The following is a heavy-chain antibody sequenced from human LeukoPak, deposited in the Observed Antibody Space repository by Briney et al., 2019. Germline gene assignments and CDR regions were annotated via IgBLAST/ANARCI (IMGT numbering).Heavy chain of an antibody. CDR2: INPSGGST. D-gene: IGHD3-3*01. CDR3: ARSSYYDFWSGQPYYYYYMDV. CDR1: GYTFTSYY. V-gene: IGHV1-46*03. Sequence: ASVKVSCKASGYTFTSYYMHWVRQAPGQGLEWMGIINPSGGSTSYAQKFQGRVTMTRDTSTSTVYMELSSMRSEDTAVYYCARSSYYDFWSGQPYYYYYMDVWGKGTTVTVSS. J-gene: IGHJ6*03.